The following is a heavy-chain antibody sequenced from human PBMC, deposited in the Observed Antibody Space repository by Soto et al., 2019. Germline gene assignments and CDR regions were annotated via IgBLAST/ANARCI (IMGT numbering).Heavy chain of an antibody. CDR2: IYPGDSDT. Sequence: GESLKISCKGSGYSFTSYWIGWVLQMPGKGLEWMGIIYPGDSDTRYSPSFQGQVTISADKSISTAYLQWSSLKASDTAMYYCARSSSSWFDYYYYGMDVWGQGTTVTVSS. D-gene: IGHD6-13*01. CDR1: GYSFTSYW. V-gene: IGHV5-51*01. CDR3: ARSSSSWFDYYYYGMDV. J-gene: IGHJ6*02.